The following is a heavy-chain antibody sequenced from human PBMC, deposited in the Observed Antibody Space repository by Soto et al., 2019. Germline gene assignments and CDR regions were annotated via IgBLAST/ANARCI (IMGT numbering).Heavy chain of an antibody. J-gene: IGHJ6*02. V-gene: IGHV3-7*05. CDR1: ELTFSSFW. Sequence: EVQVVESGGGLVQPGGSLRVSCAASELTFSSFWMSWVRQAPGKGLERVADINEDGTEKYYADAVKGRFTISRDNAKNSLYLQMNNLRAGDTAVYFCAKSPMVRTFHYGMDVWGQGTTVTVSS. D-gene: IGHD2-8*01. CDR3: AKSPMVRTFHYGMDV. CDR2: INEDGTEK.